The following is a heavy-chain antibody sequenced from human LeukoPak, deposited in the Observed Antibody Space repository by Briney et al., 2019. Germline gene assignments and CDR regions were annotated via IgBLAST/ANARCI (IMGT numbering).Heavy chain of an antibody. D-gene: IGHD6-25*01. J-gene: IGHJ4*02. Sequence: PSETLSLTCTVSGGSISSSSYYWGWIRQPPGKGLEWIGSIYYSGSTYYNPSLKSRVTISVDTSKNQFSLKLSSVTAADTAVYYCARVSIKAAPGNWGQGTLVTVSS. V-gene: IGHV4-39*07. CDR3: ARVSIKAAPGN. CDR2: IYYSGST. CDR1: GGSISSSSYY.